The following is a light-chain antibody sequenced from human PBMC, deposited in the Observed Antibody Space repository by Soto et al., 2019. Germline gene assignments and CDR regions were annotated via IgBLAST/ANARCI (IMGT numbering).Light chain of an antibody. CDR2: GAS. V-gene: IGKV1-5*01. CDR3: QHYTTYSFT. Sequence: DIQMTQSPSTLSASVGDRVTITCRASQSISTWLAWYQHKPGKAPKLLIYGASSLKSGVPSWFSGSGSGAEFSLTISILQHDDCATYYCQHYTTYSFTFCPGTKVEI. CDR1: QSISTW. J-gene: IGKJ3*01.